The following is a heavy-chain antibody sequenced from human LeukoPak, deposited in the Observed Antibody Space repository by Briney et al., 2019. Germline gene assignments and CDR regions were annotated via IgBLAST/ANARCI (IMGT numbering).Heavy chain of an antibody. CDR1: GYTFTSYY. CDR3: ARDPLRGNWFDP. J-gene: IGHJ5*02. Sequence: GASVKVSCKASGYTFTSYYMHWVRQAPGQGLEWMGIINPSGGSTSYAQKFQGRVTMTRDTSTSTAYMELSSLRSEDTAVYYCARDPLRGNWFDPWGQGTLVTVSS. D-gene: IGHD3-16*01. V-gene: IGHV1-46*01. CDR2: INPSGGST.